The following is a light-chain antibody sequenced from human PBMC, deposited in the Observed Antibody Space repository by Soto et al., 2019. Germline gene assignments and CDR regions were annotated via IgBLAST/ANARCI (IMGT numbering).Light chain of an antibody. J-gene: IGLJ1*01. CDR1: SSDIGTYNL. CDR3: CSYAGSSPYV. Sequence: QSALTQPASVSGSPGQSITISCTGTSSDIGTYNLVSWYQQHPGKAPKLIIYEGYKRPSGVSDRFSGSRSGNTASLTISGLQAEDEADYHCCSYAGSSPYVFGTGTKLTVL. V-gene: IGLV2-23*01. CDR2: EGY.